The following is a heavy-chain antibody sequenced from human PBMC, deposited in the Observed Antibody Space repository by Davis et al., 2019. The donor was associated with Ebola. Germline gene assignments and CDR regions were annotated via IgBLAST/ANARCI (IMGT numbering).Heavy chain of an antibody. Sequence: GESLKISCAASGFTFSVYYMSWIRQAPGKGLEYVSAIRSNGVSTYYADSAKDRFTISRDNSKNTLYLQVSSLRPEDTAVYYCVKGGRQWLGKGDGMDVWGQGTTVTVSS. CDR2: IRSNGVST. CDR3: VKGGRQWLGKGDGMDV. CDR1: GFTFSVYY. V-gene: IGHV3-64D*06. D-gene: IGHD6-19*01. J-gene: IGHJ6*02.